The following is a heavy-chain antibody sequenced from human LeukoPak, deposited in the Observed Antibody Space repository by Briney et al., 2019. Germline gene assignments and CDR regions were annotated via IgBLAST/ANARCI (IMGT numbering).Heavy chain of an antibody. CDR1: GYTYTGYY. V-gene: IGHV1-2*02. Sequence: GASVKVSCKASGYTYTGYYIHWVRQAPGQGLEWMGWINPNSGGSNYAQKFQGRVTMTRDTSISTAYMELSRLRSDDTAVYYCARDSEDSSRTSCFVLDYWGQGSLVTVSS. CDR2: INPNSGGS. CDR3: ARDSEDSSRTSCFVLDY. J-gene: IGHJ4*02. D-gene: IGHD2-2*01.